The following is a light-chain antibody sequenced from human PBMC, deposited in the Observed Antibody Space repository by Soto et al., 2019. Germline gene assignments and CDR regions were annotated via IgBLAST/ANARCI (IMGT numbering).Light chain of an antibody. Sequence: EIVLTQSPRTLSLSPGERATLSCRASQSVSSSYLAWYQLKPGQAPRLLIYGASSRATGIPDRFSGSGSGTDFTLIISRLEPEDFAVYYCQQYGSSLYTFGQGTKLEIK. CDR2: GAS. J-gene: IGKJ2*01. CDR1: QSVSSSY. CDR3: QQYGSSLYT. V-gene: IGKV3-20*01.